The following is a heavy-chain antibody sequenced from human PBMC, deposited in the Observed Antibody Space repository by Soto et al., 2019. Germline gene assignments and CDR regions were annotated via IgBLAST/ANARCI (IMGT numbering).Heavy chain of an antibody. D-gene: IGHD6-13*01. CDR2: ITASGGGT. Sequence: GGSLRLSCAASGFTFRNYAMTWVRQAPGKGLEWVSSITASGGGTYYADSVKGRFTISRENSYNTLYLQMNSLRAEDTAVYFCAEGGLGSAGYNYYGLDVWGQGTTVTVSS. CDR1: GFTFRNYA. V-gene: IGHV3-23*01. CDR3: AEGGLGSAGYNYYGLDV. J-gene: IGHJ6*02.